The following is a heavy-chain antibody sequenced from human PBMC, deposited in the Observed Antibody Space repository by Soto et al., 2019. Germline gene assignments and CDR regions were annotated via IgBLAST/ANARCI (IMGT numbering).Heavy chain of an antibody. CDR3: AKEYGSTWIDH. CDR2: IWYDGSNK. CDR1: GFTFSSDG. D-gene: IGHD6-13*01. Sequence: GSLRLSCAASGFTFSSDGMHWVRQAPGKGLEWVAVIWYDGSNKYYADSVKGRFTISRYNSRNTLFLQLNSLRAEDTAVYYCAKEYGSTWIDHWGQGTLVTVSS. V-gene: IGHV3-30*02. J-gene: IGHJ4*02.